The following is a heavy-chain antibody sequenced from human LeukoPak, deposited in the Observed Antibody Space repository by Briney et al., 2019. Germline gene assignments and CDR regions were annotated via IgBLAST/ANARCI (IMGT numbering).Heavy chain of an antibody. V-gene: IGHV1-69*05. CDR2: IIPIFGTA. CDR1: GGTFSSYA. D-gene: IGHD3-22*01. CDR3: ARPEPNYYDSSGYYWVPFDY. J-gene: IGHJ4*02. Sequence: SVKVSCKASGGTFSSYAISWVRQAPGQGLEWMGGIIPIFGTANCAQKFQGRVTITTDESTSTAYMELSSLRSKDTAVYYCARPEPNYYDSSGYYWVPFDYWGQGTLVTVSS.